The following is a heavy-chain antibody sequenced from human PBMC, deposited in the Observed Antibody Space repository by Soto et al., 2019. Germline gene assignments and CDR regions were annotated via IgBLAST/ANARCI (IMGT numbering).Heavy chain of an antibody. V-gene: IGHV4-61*01. Sequence: SETLSLTCTVSGGSVSSGSYYWSWIRQPPGKGLEWIGYIYYSGSTNYNPSLKSRVTISVDTSKNQFSLKLSSVTAADTAVYSCARDGAGVLWFGEFDYWGQGTLVTVSS. CDR3: ARDGAGVLWFGEFDY. CDR2: IYYSGST. J-gene: IGHJ4*02. CDR1: GGSVSSGSYY. D-gene: IGHD3-10*01.